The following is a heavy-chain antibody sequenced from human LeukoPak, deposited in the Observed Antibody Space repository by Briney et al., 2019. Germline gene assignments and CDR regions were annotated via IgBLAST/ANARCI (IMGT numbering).Heavy chain of an antibody. CDR3: AGSGTNNWFDP. J-gene: IGHJ5*02. CDR1: GGSASSGDSY. Sequence: PSQTLSLTCTVSGGSASSGDSYWSWIRQPPGKGLEWIGYIYYSGSTYYNPSLKSRVSISVDTSKNQFSLKLSSVTAADTAVYYCAGSGTNNWFDPWGQGTLVTVSS. CDR2: IYYSGST. D-gene: IGHD3-10*01. V-gene: IGHV4-30-4*01.